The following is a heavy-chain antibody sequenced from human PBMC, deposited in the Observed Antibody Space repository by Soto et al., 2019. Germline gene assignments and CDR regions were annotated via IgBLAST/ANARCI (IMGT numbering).Heavy chain of an antibody. D-gene: IGHD2-2*01. CDR1: GGSISSYY. CDR3: ARVRCSSNSCYAFDI. V-gene: IGHV4-59*01. CDR2: IYYSGST. Sequence: SETLSLTCTVSGGSISSYYWSWIRQPPGKGLEWIGYIYYSGSTNYNPSLKSRVTISVDTSKNQFSLRLSSVTAADTAVYYCARVRCSSNSCYAFDIWGQGTMVTVS. J-gene: IGHJ3*02.